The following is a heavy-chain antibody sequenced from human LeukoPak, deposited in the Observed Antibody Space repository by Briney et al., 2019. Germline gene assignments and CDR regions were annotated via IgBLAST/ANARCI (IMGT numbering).Heavy chain of an antibody. CDR1: GFTFSSYG. CDR2: IWYDGSKK. D-gene: IGHD3-10*02. V-gene: IGHV3-33*01. Sequence: GGSLRLSCAASGFTFSSYGFHGVRQAPGKGLEWVAIIWYDGSKKYYADSVKGRFTISRDNSKNSVYLEMNSLRVEDTALYYCARVFPNYGMDVWGQGTTVTVSS. CDR3: ARVFPNYGMDV. J-gene: IGHJ6*02.